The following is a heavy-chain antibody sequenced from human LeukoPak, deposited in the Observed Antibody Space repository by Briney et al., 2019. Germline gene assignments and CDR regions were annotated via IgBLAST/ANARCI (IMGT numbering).Heavy chain of an antibody. J-gene: IGHJ6*03. CDR3: AREFSGVSSSSADYFYYMDA. CDR1: GYTFTSYG. Sequence: GASVKLSCKASGYTFTSYGISWVRQAPGQGLEWMGWIRAYNDNTNYAQKLQGRVTMTTDTSTSTAYMELRSLRCDDTAVYYCAREFSGVSSSSADYFYYMDAWGKGTTVTVSS. V-gene: IGHV1-18*01. CDR2: IRAYNDNT. D-gene: IGHD6-6*01.